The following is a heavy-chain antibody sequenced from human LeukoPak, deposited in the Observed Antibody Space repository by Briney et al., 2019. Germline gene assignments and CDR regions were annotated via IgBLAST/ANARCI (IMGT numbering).Heavy chain of an antibody. V-gene: IGHV1-46*01. CDR1: GYTSTSYY. Sequence: ASVKVSCKASGYTSTSYYMHWVRQAPGQGLEWMGIINPSGGSTSYAQKFQGRVTMTRDTSTSTVYMELSSLRSEDTAVYYCARDQGMGYCSGGSCQPLDYWGQGTLVTVSS. CDR3: ARDQGMGYCSGGSCQPLDY. CDR2: INPSGGST. J-gene: IGHJ4*02. D-gene: IGHD2-15*01.